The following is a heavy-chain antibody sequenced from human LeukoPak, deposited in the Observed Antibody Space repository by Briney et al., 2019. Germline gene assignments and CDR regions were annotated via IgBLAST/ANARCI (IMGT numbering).Heavy chain of an antibody. J-gene: IGHJ4*02. CDR1: GFTFSHYW. Sequence: GGSLRLSCAASGFTFSHYWMHWVRQAPGKGLVWVSRIESDGGRTDYADSLKGRFTISRDNSKNTLYLQMNSLRAEDTAVYYCARRGDSYGRFDYWGQGILVTVSS. CDR3: ARRGDSYGRFDY. V-gene: IGHV3-74*01. CDR2: IESDGGRT. D-gene: IGHD5-18*01.